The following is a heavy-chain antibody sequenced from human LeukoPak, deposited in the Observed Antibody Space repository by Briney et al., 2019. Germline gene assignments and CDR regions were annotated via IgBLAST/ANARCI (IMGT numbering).Heavy chain of an antibody. D-gene: IGHD4-17*01. CDR3: AKDGHYGDYDY. J-gene: IGHJ4*02. V-gene: IGHV3-30*02. CDR2: IRYDGSNK. Sequence: GGSLRLSCAASGFTFSSYEMHWVRQAPGKGLEWVAFIRYDGSNKYYTDSVKGRFTISRDNSKNTLYLQMNSLRAEDTAVYYCAKDGHYGDYDYWGQGTLVTVSS. CDR1: GFTFSSYE.